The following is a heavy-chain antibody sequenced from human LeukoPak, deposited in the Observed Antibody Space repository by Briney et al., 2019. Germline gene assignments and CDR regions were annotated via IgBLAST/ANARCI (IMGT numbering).Heavy chain of an antibody. D-gene: IGHD2-2*01. J-gene: IGHJ6*03. V-gene: IGHV3-20*04. CDR1: GFTFDDYG. CDR3: ARDSMPDFSSTSCYDAYYYYMDV. CDR2: INWNGGST. Sequence: GGSLGLSCAASGFTFDDYGMSWVRQAPGKGLEWVSGINWNGGSTGYADSVKGRFTISRDNAKNSLYLQMNSLRAEDTALYYCARDSMPDFSSTSCYDAYYYYMDVWGKGTTVTVSS.